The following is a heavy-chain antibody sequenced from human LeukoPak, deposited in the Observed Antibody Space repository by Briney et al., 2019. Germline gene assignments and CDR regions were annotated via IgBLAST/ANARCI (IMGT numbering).Heavy chain of an antibody. CDR2: ISGSGGST. Sequence: PGGPLRLSCAASGFTLSSYAMSWVRQAPGKGLEWVSAISGSGGSTYYADSVKGRFTISRDNSKNTLYLQMNSLRAEDTAVYYGAKAEEGAFDIWGQGTMVTVSS. J-gene: IGHJ3*02. CDR3: AKAEEGAFDI. CDR1: GFTLSSYA. V-gene: IGHV3-23*01.